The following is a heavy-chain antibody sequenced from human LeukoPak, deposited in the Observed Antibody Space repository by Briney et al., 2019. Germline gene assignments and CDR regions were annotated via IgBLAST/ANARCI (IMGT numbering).Heavy chain of an antibody. Sequence: QPGGSLRLSCAASGLSISNAWMSWVRQAPGKGLEWVSFISTGRTTIYYADSVKGRFTISGDNAKNSLFLQMNSLRAEDTAMYYCARDRPPDYDYDSSGYPTAFDIWGQGTMVTVSS. CDR3: ARDRPPDYDYDSSGYPTAFDI. V-gene: IGHV3-48*01. CDR1: GLSISNAW. CDR2: ISTGRTTI. J-gene: IGHJ3*02. D-gene: IGHD3-22*01.